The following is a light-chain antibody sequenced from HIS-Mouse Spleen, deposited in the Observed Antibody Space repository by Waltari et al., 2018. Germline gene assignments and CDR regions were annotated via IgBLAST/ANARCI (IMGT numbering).Light chain of an antibody. CDR3: QQSYSAPQWT. CDR1: QSISSY. V-gene: IGKV1-39*01. J-gene: IGKJ1*01. Sequence: DIQMTQSPSSLSASVGDRVTITFRASQSISSYLNWYPQKPGRAPKLLIYAASSLQIGVPSRCSGSGSGTDFTLTISSLQPEDFATCYCQQSYSAPQWTFGQGTKVEIK. CDR2: AAS.